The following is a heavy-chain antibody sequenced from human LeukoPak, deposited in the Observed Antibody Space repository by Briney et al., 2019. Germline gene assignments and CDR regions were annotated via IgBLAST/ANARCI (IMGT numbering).Heavy chain of an antibody. D-gene: IGHD2-2*01. CDR2: IYTSGST. Sequence: SETLSLTCTVSGGSISSGSCYWSWIRQPAGKGLEWIGRIYTSGSTNYNPSLKSRVTISVDTSKNQFSLKLSSVTAADTAVYYCARERGSIVVVPAAPFDYWGQGTLVTVSS. J-gene: IGHJ4*02. V-gene: IGHV4-61*02. CDR3: ARERGSIVVVPAAPFDY. CDR1: GGSISSGSCY.